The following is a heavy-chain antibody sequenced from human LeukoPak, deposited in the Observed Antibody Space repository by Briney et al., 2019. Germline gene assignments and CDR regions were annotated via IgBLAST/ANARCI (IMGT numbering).Heavy chain of an antibody. J-gene: IGHJ2*01. CDR1: GYRFVSHW. CDR3: ARRDDSSGSYDL. Sequence: GESLKISCKTSGYRFVSHWIVWVRQMPGKGLEWLGIIYPGDSDTRYSPSFQGQVTISADKSISTAYLQWSSLKASDTAMYYCARRDDSSGSYDLWGRGTLVTVSS. D-gene: IGHD3-22*01. V-gene: IGHV5-51*01. CDR2: IYPGDSDT.